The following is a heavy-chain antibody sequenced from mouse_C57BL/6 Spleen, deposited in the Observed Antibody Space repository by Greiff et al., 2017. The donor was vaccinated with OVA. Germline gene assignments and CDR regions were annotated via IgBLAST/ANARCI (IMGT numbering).Heavy chain of an antibody. CDR3: ARADGYYDY. V-gene: IGHV3-6*01. J-gene: IGHJ2*01. D-gene: IGHD2-3*01. Sequence: EVKLMESGPGLVKPSPSLSLTCSVTGYSITSGYYWNWIRQFPGNKLEWMGYISYDGSNNYNPSLKNRISITRDTSKNQFFLKLNSVTTEDTATYYCARADGYYDYWGQGTTLTVSS. CDR2: ISYDGSN. CDR1: GYSITSGYY.